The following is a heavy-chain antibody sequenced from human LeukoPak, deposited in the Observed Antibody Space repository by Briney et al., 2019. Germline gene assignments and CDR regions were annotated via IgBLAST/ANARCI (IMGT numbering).Heavy chain of an antibody. CDR1: GFTFSSYA. D-gene: IGHD3-10*01. Sequence: GGSLRLSCAASGFTFSSYAMSWVRQAPGKGLEWVSAISGSGGSTYYADSVKGRFTISRDNAKNSLYLQMNSLRAEDTAVYYCARWKWFGELLKVTYYFDYWGQGTLVTVSS. CDR2: ISGSGGST. J-gene: IGHJ4*02. V-gene: IGHV3-23*01. CDR3: ARWKWFGELLKVTYYFDY.